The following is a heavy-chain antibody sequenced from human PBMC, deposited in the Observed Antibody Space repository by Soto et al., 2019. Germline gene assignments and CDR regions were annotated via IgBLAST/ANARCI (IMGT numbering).Heavy chain of an antibody. CDR1: GGSISGFY. CDR2: IYYIGNT. D-gene: IGHD4-17*01. CDR3: ARVSNAYGGNGAFDY. V-gene: IGHV4-59*01. Sequence: QVQLQESGPGLVKPSETLSLTCTVSGGSISGFYWIWIRQSPGKGLEWIGYIYYIGNTNYNPSLTSRVTISVDTSKNQVSLNLSSVTAADTAVYYCARVSNAYGGNGAFDYWGQGTVVTVAS. J-gene: IGHJ4*02.